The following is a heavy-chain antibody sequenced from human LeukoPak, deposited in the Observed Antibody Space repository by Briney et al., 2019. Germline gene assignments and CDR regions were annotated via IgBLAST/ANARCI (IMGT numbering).Heavy chain of an antibody. V-gene: IGHV4-59*01. CDR1: GGSISSYY. D-gene: IGHD6-6*01. CDR3: ARDKGSYSSSSAVWFDP. J-gene: IGHJ5*02. Sequence: SETLSLTCTVSGGSISSYYWSWIRQPPGKGLEWIGYIYYSGSTNYNPSLKSRVTISVDTSKNKFSLKLSSVTAADTAVYYCARDKGSYSSSSAVWFDPWGQGTLVTVSS. CDR2: IYYSGST.